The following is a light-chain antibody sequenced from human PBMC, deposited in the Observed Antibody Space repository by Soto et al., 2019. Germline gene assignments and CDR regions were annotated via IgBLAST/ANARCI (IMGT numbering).Light chain of an antibody. CDR3: CSYAGIYTWV. Sequence: QSALTQPRSVSGSPGQSVTISCTGTGSDVGGYNYVSWYQQHPGKAPKVMIYGVSKRPSGVPDRFSGSKSGNTASLTISGLQAEDEADYYCCSYAGIYTWVFGGGTKVTVL. J-gene: IGLJ3*02. V-gene: IGLV2-11*01. CDR1: GSDVGGYNY. CDR2: GVS.